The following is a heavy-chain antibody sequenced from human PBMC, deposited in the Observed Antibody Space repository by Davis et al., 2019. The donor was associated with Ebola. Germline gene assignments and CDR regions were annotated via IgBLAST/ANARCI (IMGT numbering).Heavy chain of an antibody. D-gene: IGHD3-22*01. J-gene: IGHJ4*02. Sequence: MPSETLSLTCTVSGYSISSGYYWGWIRQPPGKGLEWIGSIYHSGSTNYNPSLKSRVTISVDTSKNQFSLKLSSVTAADTAVYYCARGRSMYYYDSSGYYGRRSSYFDYWGQGTLVTVSS. CDR2: IYHSGST. CDR1: GYSISSGYY. CDR3: ARGRSMYYYDSSGYYGRRSSYFDY. V-gene: IGHV4-38-2*02.